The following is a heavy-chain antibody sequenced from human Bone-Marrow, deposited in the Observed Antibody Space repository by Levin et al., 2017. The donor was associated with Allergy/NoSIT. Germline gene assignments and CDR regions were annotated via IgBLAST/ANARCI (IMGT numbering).Heavy chain of an antibody. CDR3: ARGGRWSFSYYFDY. J-gene: IGHJ4*02. D-gene: IGHD3-10*01. Sequence: SKTLSLTCAVDGGSFTGYFWTWIRQPPGKGLEWIGEINHSGSTKYNPSLTSRVTISVDTSKKEFSLNLSSVTAADTAVFYCARGGRWSFSYYFDYWGQGTRVTVSS. CDR1: GGSFTGYF. V-gene: IGHV4-34*01. CDR2: INHSGST.